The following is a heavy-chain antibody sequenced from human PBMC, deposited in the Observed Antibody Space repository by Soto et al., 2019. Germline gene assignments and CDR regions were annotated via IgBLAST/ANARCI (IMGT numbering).Heavy chain of an antibody. CDR2: IIPIFGTA. J-gene: IGHJ4*02. Sequence: QVQLVQSGAEVKKPGSSVKVSCKASGGTFSSYAISWVRQAPGQGLEWMGGIIPIFGTANYAQKFQGRVTITADDSTSTAYMEVSSLRSGHAGVDYCARGDRVAVVGNDPQLDFWGQGTLVTVSS. D-gene: IGHD6-19*01. V-gene: IGHV1-69*12. CDR3: ARGDRVAVVGNDPQLDF. CDR1: GGTFSSYA.